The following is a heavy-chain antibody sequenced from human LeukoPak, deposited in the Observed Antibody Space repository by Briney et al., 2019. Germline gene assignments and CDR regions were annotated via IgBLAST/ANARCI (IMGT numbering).Heavy chain of an antibody. J-gene: IGHJ6*03. CDR2: INHSGST. CDR1: GGSFSGYY. Sequence: SETLSLTCAVYGGSFSGYYWSWIRQPPGKGLEWIGEINHSGSTNYNPSLKSRVTISVDTSKNQFSLKLISVPAADTAVYYCARGHWASGYDRPDRAYYYYYYMDVWGKGTTVTVSS. D-gene: IGHD5-12*01. CDR3: ARGHWASGYDRPDRAYYYYYYMDV. V-gene: IGHV4-34*01.